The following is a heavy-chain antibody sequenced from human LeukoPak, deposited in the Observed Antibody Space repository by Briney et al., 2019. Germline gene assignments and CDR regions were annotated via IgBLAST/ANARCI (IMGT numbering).Heavy chain of an antibody. CDR3: ARGGRIAAAGTGYFDY. D-gene: IGHD6-13*01. Sequence: SETLSLTCAVYGGSFSGYYWRWVRQPPGKGVEWVGEINHSGSTNYHPSLKSRVTISVDTSKNPFSLKLSSVTAADTAVYYCARGGRIAAAGTGYFDYWGQGTLVTVSS. V-gene: IGHV4-34*01. J-gene: IGHJ4*02. CDR1: GGSFSGYY. CDR2: INHSGST.